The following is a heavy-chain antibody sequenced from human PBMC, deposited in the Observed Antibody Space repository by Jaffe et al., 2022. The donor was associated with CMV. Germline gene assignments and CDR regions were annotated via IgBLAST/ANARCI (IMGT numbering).Heavy chain of an antibody. CDR1: GGSISSGGYY. CDR2: IYYSGST. V-gene: IGHV4-31*03. J-gene: IGHJ3*02. Sequence: QVQLQESGPGLVKPSQTLSLTCTVSGGSISSGGYYWSWIRQHPGKGLEWIGYIYYSGSTYYNPSLKSRVTISVDTSKNQFSLKLSSVTAADTAVYYCARDHYYDSSGKDDAFDIWGQGTMVTVSS. CDR3: ARDHYYDSSGKDDAFDI. D-gene: IGHD3-22*01.